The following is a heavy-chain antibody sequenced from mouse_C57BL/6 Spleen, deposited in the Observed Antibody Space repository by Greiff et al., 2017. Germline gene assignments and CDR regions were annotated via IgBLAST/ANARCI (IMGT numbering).Heavy chain of an antibody. CDR3: ARYYDYALAWFAY. V-gene: IGHV1-76*01. D-gene: IGHD2-4*01. J-gene: IGHJ3*01. CDR2: IYPGSGNT. Sequence: VQLQQSGAELVRPGASVKLSCKASGYTFTDYYINWVKQRPGQGLEWIARIYPGSGNTYYNETFKGKATLTAEKSSSTAYMQLSSLTSEDSAVYFCARYYDYALAWFAYWGQGTLVTVSA. CDR1: GYTFTDYY.